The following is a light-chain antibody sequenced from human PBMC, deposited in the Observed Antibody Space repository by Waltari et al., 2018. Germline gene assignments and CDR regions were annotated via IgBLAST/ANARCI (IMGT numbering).Light chain of an antibody. Sequence: QSALTQPPSVSGSPGQSVTISCTATSSDFGNYNRVSWYQQSPGTAPKLMIYDVTNRPSGVPHRFSGSKSGNTASLTISGLQAEDEADYYCISPTTSITWVFGGGTKLTVL. J-gene: IGLJ3*02. CDR1: SSDFGNYNR. V-gene: IGLV2-18*02. CDR2: DVT. CDR3: ISPTTSITWV.